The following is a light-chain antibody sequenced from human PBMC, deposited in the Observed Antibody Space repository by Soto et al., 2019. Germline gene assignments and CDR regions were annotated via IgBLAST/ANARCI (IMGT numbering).Light chain of an antibody. CDR1: QSVSSSY. Sequence: EIVLTQSPVTLSLSPGERATLSCRASQSVSSSYLAWYQQKPGQAPRLLIYGASSRATGIPDRFSGSGSGTDFTLTISRLEPEDFAVYYCKQYGSSPWTFGQGTKVDI. CDR3: KQYGSSPWT. CDR2: GAS. J-gene: IGKJ1*01. V-gene: IGKV3-20*01.